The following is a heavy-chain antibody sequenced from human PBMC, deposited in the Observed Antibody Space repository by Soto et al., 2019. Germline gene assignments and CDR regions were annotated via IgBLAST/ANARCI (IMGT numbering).Heavy chain of an antibody. CDR1: GASISTSTDY. CDR3: ARQHGDPRSGAFDI. CDR2: IYYTGSA. J-gene: IGHJ3*02. V-gene: IGHV4-39*01. D-gene: IGHD4-17*01. Sequence: QLQLQESGPGLVKPSETLSLTCTVSGASISTSTDYWGWIRQPPGKGLEWIGSIYYTGSAYYKSSLKGRVTISVDTSKNQFSLNVDSLTAADTAIYYCARQHGDPRSGAFDIWGQGTMVIVSS.